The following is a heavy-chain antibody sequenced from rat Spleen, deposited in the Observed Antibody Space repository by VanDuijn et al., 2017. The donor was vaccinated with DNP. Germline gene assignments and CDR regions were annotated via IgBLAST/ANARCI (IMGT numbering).Heavy chain of an antibody. CDR3: ARTMYTTDYLDY. Sequence: EVHLVESGGGLVQPGNSLKLSCTASGFTFSDYAMAWVRQAPKKGLEWVASISYEGSSTYYGDSVKGRFTISRDNAKSTLYLQMNTLRPEDTATYYCARTMYTTDYLDYWGQGVMVTVSS. CDR2: ISYEGSST. V-gene: IGHV5-22*01. D-gene: IGHD1-6*01. CDR1: GFTFSDYA. J-gene: IGHJ2*01.